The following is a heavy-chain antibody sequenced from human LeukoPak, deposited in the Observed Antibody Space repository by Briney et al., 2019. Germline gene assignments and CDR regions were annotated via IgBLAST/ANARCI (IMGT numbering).Heavy chain of an antibody. D-gene: IGHD2-2*02. CDR3: ARTLLGCCSSTSCYNFDY. CDR2: IYYSGST. J-gene: IGHJ4*02. CDR1: GGSISSGDYY. Sequence: PSQTLSLTCTVSGGSISSGDYYWSWIRQPPGKGLEWIGYIYYSGSTYYNPSLKSRVTISVDTSKNQFSLKLSSVTAADTAVYYCARTLLGCCSSTSCYNFDYWGQGTLVTVSS. V-gene: IGHV4-30-4*08.